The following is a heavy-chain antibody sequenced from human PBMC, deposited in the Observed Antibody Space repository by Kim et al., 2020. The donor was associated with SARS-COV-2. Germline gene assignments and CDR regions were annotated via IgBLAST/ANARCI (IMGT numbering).Heavy chain of an antibody. CDR1: GFTFSSYG. CDR2: ISYDGSNK. Sequence: GGSLRLSCAASGFTFSSYGMHWVRQAPGKGLEWVAVISYDGSNKYYADSVKGRFTISRDNSKNTLYLQMNSLRAEDTAVYYCAKDQFGDIISPVDYWGQGTLVTVSS. J-gene: IGHJ4*02. CDR3: AKDQFGDIISPVDY. D-gene: IGHD3-10*01. V-gene: IGHV3-30*18.